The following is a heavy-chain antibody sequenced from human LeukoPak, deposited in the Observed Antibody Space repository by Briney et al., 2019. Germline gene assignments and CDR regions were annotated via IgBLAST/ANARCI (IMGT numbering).Heavy chain of an antibody. V-gene: IGHV4-59*01. CDR2: IFYSGST. Sequence: SETLSLTCTVSGGSISSYYWSWIRQPPGKGPEWIGYIFYSGSTNYNPSLKSRVTILVDTSKNQFSLKLTSVTAADTAVYYCVRASYFDYWGQGTLVTVSS. CDR1: GGSISSYY. CDR3: VRASYFDY. J-gene: IGHJ4*02.